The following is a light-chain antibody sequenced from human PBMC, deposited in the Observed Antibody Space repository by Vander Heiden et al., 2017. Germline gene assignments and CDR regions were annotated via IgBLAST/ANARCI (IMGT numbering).Light chain of an antibody. CDR3: QSYDISLSGVV. CDR2: GNP. CDR1: SSNIGAGYD. J-gene: IGLJ2*01. Sequence: QSVLTQPPSVSGAPGPRVTISCTGSSSNIGAGYDVHWYQQLPGTAPKLLIYGNPNRPSGVPDRFSGSKSGTSASLAITGLQAEDEADYYCQSYDISLSGVVFGGGTKLTVL. V-gene: IGLV1-40*01.